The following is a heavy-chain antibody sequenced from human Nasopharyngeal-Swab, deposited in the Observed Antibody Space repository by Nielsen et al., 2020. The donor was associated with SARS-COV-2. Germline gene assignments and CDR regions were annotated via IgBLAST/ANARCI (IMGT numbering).Heavy chain of an antibody. V-gene: IGHV3-7*01. Sequence: VRQAPGKGLEWVANINQDGYAKYYVDSVKGRFTISRDNAAPSPSLQMDSLRAEDTAVYYCVGVMGLLPDYWGQGNLVTVSS. CDR2: INQDGYAK. J-gene: IGHJ4*02. CDR3: VGVMGLLPDY. D-gene: IGHD2-21*01.